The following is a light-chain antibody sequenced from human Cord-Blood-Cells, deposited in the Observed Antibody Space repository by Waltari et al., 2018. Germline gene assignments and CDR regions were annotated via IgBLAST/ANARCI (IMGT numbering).Light chain of an antibody. V-gene: IGKV3-20*01. Sequence: ESVLTQSPGTLSLSPGERATLSCRASQSVSSSDLAWYQQKPGPAPRLLIYGASSRATGIPDRFSGSGSGTDFTLTISRLEPEDFAVYYCQQYGSSPFTFGPGTKVDIK. CDR3: QQYGSSPFT. J-gene: IGKJ3*01. CDR2: GAS. CDR1: QSVSSSD.